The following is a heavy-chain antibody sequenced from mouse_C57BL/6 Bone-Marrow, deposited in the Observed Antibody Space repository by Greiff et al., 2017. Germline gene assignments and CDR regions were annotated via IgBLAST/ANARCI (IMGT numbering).Heavy chain of an antibody. D-gene: IGHD1-1*01. CDR3: ARRGYGSSYDWYFDV. CDR2: INPDSSTI. Sequence: DVMLVESGGGLVQPGGSLKLSCAASGIDFSRYWMSWVRRAPGKGLEWIGEINPDSSTINYAPSLKDKFIISRDNAKNTLYLQMSKVRSEDTALYYCARRGYGSSYDWYFDVWGTGTTVTVSS. J-gene: IGHJ1*03. V-gene: IGHV4-1*01. CDR1: GIDFSRYW.